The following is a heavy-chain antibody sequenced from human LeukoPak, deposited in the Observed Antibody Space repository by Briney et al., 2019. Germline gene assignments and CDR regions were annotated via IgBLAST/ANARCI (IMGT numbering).Heavy chain of an antibody. J-gene: IGHJ3*02. D-gene: IGHD3-10*01. V-gene: IGHV5-51*01. CDR2: INPGDSDT. CDR1: GYSFTSYW. Sequence: GESLKISCKGSGYSFTSYWIGWVRQMPGKGLEWMGIINPGDSDTRYSPSFQGQVTISADKSISTAYLQWSSLKASDTAMYYCARHRTTMVRGAWDAFDIWGQGTMVTVSS. CDR3: ARHRTTMVRGAWDAFDI.